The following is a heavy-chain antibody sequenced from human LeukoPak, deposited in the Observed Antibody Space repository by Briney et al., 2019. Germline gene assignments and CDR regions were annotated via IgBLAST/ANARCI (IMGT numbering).Heavy chain of an antibody. J-gene: IGHJ4*02. D-gene: IGHD3-10*01. CDR2: INHSGST. Sequence: PSETLSLTCAVYGGSFSGYYWSWIRQPPGKGLKWIGEINHSGSTNYNPSLKSRVTISVDTSKNQFSLKLSSVTAADTAVYYCARESKSWVRGVTNFDYWGQGTLVTVSS. CDR1: GGSFSGYY. V-gene: IGHV4-34*01. CDR3: ARESKSWVRGVTNFDY.